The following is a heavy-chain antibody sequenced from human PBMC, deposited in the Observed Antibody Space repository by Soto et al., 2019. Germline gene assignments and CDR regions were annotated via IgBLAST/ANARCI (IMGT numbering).Heavy chain of an antibody. J-gene: IGHJ6*02. D-gene: IGHD3-16*01. CDR2: IYYSGST. CDR3: ARDPLRGGGMDV. Sequence: QVQLQESGPGLVKPSQTLSLTCTVSGGSISSGGYYWSWIRQHPGKGLEWIGYIYYSGSTYYNPSPKSRVTLSVDTSKNQFSLKLSSVTAADTAVYYCARDPLRGGGMDVWGQGTTVTVSS. V-gene: IGHV4-31*03. CDR1: GGSISSGGYY.